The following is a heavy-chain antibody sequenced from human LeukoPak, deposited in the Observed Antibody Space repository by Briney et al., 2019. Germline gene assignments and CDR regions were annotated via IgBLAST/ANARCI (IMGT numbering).Heavy chain of an antibody. CDR3: TKDSRWLQLYIRGAYFDL. CDR2: ISWNSDCI. J-gene: IGHJ4*02. Sequence: GGSLRLSCAASGFSFDDYGMHWVRQGPGKGLEWVSGISWNSDCIGYADAVKGRFTISGDNANNYLYLQMTSLRPEDTALYYCTKDSRWLQLYIRGAYFDLWGQGTQVTVSS. CDR1: GFSFDDYG. D-gene: IGHD5-24*01. V-gene: IGHV3-9*01.